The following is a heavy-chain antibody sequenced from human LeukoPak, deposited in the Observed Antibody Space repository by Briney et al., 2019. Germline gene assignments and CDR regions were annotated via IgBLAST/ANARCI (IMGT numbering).Heavy chain of an antibody. J-gene: IGHJ5*02. CDR1: GYTFNRYG. D-gene: IGHD3-9*01. V-gene: IGHV1-18*01. CDR2: VTSYNGDT. CDR3: AKDWHILTGRNCFDP. Sequence: ASVKVSCKASGYTFNRYGISWVRQAPGQGLEWMGWVTSYNGDTNYAQKFQGRVTMSTDTSTSTAYMELRSLRFDDTAIYYCAKDWHILTGRNCFDPWGQGTLVTVSS.